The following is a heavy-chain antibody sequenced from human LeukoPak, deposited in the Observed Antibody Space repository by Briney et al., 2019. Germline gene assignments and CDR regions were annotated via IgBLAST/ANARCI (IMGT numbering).Heavy chain of an antibody. CDR3: ARHSRQPYPQSWFDP. CDR1: GGSISSDY. D-gene: IGHD6-13*01. V-gene: IGHV4-59*08. CDR2: IYHSGST. J-gene: IGHJ5*02. Sequence: PSETLSLTCSVSGGSISSDYWSWIRQPPGKGLEWIGYIYHSGSTSYNPSLKSRVTISVDTSKNQFSLKLSSVTAADTAVYYCARHSRQPYPQSWFDPWGQGTLVTVSS.